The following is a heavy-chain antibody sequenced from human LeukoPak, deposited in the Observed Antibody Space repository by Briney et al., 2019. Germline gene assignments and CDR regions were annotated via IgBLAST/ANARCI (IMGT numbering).Heavy chain of an antibody. CDR3: ARPTSDGSGSYPNWFDP. CDR2: IYYSGGT. D-gene: IGHD3-10*01. Sequence: SEALSLTCTVSGGSISSSSFYWGWMREPPGKGLEWIGSIYYSGGTYYNPSLKSRVTISVDTSKNQFSLKLSSVTAADPAVYYCARPTSDGSGSYPNWFDPWGQGTLVTVSS. CDR1: GGSISSSSFY. J-gene: IGHJ5*02. V-gene: IGHV4-39*01.